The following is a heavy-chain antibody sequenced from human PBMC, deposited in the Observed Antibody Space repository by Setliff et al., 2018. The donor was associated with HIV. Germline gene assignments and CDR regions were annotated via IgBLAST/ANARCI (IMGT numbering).Heavy chain of an antibody. Sequence: SETLSLTCSVSGVSINRTDHYWGWIRQSPGKRLEWIGSVSQSGSTYYNPSLKSRITISVDRSKNLFSLKLISVTAADTAVYYCARLRAAGTVHYFDPWGQGTQVTVSS. CDR2: VSQSGST. CDR3: ARLRAAGTVHYFDP. V-gene: IGHV4-39*01. D-gene: IGHD6-13*01. J-gene: IGHJ5*02. CDR1: GVSINRTDHY.